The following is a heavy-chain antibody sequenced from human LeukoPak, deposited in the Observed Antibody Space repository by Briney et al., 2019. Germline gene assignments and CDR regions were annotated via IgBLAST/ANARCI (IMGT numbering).Heavy chain of an antibody. CDR2: VSGSGLST. D-gene: IGHD3-10*01. CDR1: GFTFNTYA. J-gene: IGHJ5*02. CDR3: ANDRLGASMIRGAPLAA. Sequence: GGSLRLSCTASGFTFNTYAMSWVRQAPGKGLEWVSTVSGSGLSTSYADSVKGRFPLSRANSKNTVYLEMSRLRAEDTAVYYCANDRLGASMIRGAPLAAWGQGTLVTVSS. V-gene: IGHV3-23*01.